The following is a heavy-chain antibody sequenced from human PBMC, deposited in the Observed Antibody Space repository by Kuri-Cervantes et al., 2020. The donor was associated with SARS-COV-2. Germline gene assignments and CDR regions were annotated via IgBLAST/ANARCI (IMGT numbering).Heavy chain of an antibody. J-gene: IGHJ4*02. Sequence: GGSLRLSCTFSGDSISRSTYYWGWIRQAPGKGLEWVSYISSSGSTIYYADSVKGRFTISRDNAKNSLYLQMNSLRAEDTAVYYCARDSYSGSYTRRIDYWGQGTLVTVSS. CDR1: GDSISRSTYY. V-gene: IGHV3-11*04. D-gene: IGHD1-26*01. CDR3: ARDSYSGSYTRRIDY. CDR2: ISSSGSTI.